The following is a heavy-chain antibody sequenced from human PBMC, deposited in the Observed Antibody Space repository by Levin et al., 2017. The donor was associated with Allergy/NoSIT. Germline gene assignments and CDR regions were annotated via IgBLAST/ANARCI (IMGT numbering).Heavy chain of an antibody. V-gene: IGHV4-4*02. Sequence: ASETLSLTCAVSGGSITNSNWWSWVRQPPGKGLEWIGEIYHSGSTSYNPSLKSRLTISVDRSKNQFFLKLSSVTAADTAVYYCARDRGAADIWGQGTLVTVSS. D-gene: IGHD5-12*01. CDR2: IYHSGST. J-gene: IGHJ3*02. CDR1: GGSITNSNW. CDR3: ARDRGAADI.